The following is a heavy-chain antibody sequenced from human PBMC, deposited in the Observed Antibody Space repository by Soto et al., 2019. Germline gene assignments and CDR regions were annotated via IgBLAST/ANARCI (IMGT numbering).Heavy chain of an antibody. CDR3: ARFRGDAFDI. CDR2: ISPDGTIP. D-gene: IGHD3-10*01. V-gene: IGHV3-74*01. J-gene: IGHJ3*02. CDR1: GFTFSNYW. Sequence: EVQLVESGGGLVQPGGSLRLSCAVSGFTFSNYWMHWVRQALGKGLVWVSTISPDGTIPDYTDSVKGRLAISRDNAKSTLFLQINSLRPEDTAVYYCARFRGDAFDIWGQGTMVTVSS.